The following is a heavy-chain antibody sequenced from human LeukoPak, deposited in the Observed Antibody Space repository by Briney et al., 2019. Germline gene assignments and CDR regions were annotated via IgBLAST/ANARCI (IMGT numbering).Heavy chain of an antibody. CDR1: GFTFSGYG. CDR3: AKESLLWFGEYYFDY. J-gene: IGHJ4*02. CDR2: ISYDGSNK. Sequence: GGSLRVSCAASGFTFSGYGMHWVRQAPGKGMEWVAVISYDGSNKYYADSVKGRFTISRDNSKNTLYLKMNSLRAEDTAVYYCAKESLLWFGEYYFDYWGQGTLVTVSS. D-gene: IGHD3-10*01. V-gene: IGHV3-30*18.